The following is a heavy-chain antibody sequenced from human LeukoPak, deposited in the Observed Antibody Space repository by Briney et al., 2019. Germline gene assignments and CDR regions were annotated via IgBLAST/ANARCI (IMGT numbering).Heavy chain of an antibody. CDR1: GFTFSDYY. CDR2: ISSSGSTI. V-gene: IGHV3-11*01. Sequence: PGGSLRLSCAASGFTFSDYYMSWIRQAPGKGLEWVAYISSSGSTIYYADSVKGRFTISRDNAKNSLYLQMNSLRAEDTAVYYCARSSSWYTNWFDPWGQGTLGTVSS. J-gene: IGHJ5*02. CDR3: ARSSSWYTNWFDP. D-gene: IGHD6-13*01.